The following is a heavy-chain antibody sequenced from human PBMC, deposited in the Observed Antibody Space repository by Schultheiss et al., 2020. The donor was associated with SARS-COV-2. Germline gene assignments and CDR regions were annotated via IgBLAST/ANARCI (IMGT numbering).Heavy chain of an antibody. J-gene: IGHJ4*02. CDR2: ISSSSSYI. Sequence: GESLKISCAASGFTFSSYSMNWVRQAPGKGLEWVSSISSSSSYIYYADSVKGRFTISRDNAKNSLYLQMNSLRAEDTAVYYCAREYSSSFVDYWGQGTLVTVSS. CDR1: GFTFSSYS. V-gene: IGHV3-21*01. CDR3: AREYSSSFVDY. D-gene: IGHD6-6*01.